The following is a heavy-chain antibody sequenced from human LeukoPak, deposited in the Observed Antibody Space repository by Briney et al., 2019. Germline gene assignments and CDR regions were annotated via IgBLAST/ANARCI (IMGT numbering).Heavy chain of an antibody. D-gene: IGHD3-22*01. CDR3: ARNPTYYYDSSGYPKFPYFDY. J-gene: IGHJ4*02. V-gene: IGHV4-31*03. CDR1: GGSISSGGYY. Sequence: SETLSLTCTVSGGSISSGGYYWSWIRQHPGKGLEWIGDIYYSGSTYYNPALKSRVTISVDTSKTQFSLKLSSVTAADTAVYYCARNPTYYYDSSGYPKFPYFDYWGQGTLVTVSS. CDR2: IYYSGST.